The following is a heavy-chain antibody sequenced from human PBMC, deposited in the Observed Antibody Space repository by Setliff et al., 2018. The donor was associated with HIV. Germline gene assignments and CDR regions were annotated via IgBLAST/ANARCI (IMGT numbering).Heavy chain of an antibody. Sequence: GASVKVSCKVSGNIFTDSYMHWVRQAPGQGLEWMGWIKPNSGGIYYAQKFQGRVSMTRDTSITTAYMELRSLRFDDTAVYYCATWPPEDRTAAFDLWGQGTLVTVSS. J-gene: IGHJ3*01. V-gene: IGHV1-2*02. CDR1: GNIFTDSY. CDR2: IKPNSGGI. CDR3: ATWPPEDRTAAFDL.